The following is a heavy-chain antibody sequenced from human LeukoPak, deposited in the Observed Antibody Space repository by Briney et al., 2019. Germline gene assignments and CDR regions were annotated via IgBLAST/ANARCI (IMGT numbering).Heavy chain of an antibody. J-gene: IGHJ4*02. CDR1: GFTFRRHW. V-gene: IGHV3-7*01. Sequence: GGSLRLSCAASGFTFRRHWMSWVRQAPGKGLEWVAHIRQDGNWRHHEDSVEGRFTISRDNAKNSLYLQMNSLRVEDTAVYYCARFGDPSTTLDYWGQGTRVTVSS. CDR2: IRQDGNWR. D-gene: IGHD3-16*01. CDR3: ARFGDPSTTLDY.